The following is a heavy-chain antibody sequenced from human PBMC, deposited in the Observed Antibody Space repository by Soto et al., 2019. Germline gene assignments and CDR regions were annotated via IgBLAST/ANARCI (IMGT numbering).Heavy chain of an antibody. CDR1: GFTLSNYA. V-gene: IGHV3-48*02. Sequence: EVQLVESGGGLVQPGGSLRLSCAASGFTLSNYAVNWVRQAPGKGLEWVSYISSDSRYIYHGDSVKGRFTISRDNARNFVYLQMNSLRDEDTAVYYCARIKLVDFFFINVDVYDMDVGCQGTPVTVAS. CDR2: ISSDSRYI. J-gene: IGHJ6*02. D-gene: IGHD2-15*01. CDR3: ARIKLVDFFFINVDVYDMDV.